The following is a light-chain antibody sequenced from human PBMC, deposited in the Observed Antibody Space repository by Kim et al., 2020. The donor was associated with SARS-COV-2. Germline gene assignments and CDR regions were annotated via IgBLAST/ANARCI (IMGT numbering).Light chain of an antibody. Sequence: GQSITISCTGTSSDVGGYNYVSWYQQHPGKAPKLMIYDVSNRPSGVSNRFSGSKSGNTASLTISGLQAEDEAGYYCSSYTSSSNWVFGGGTKLTVL. CDR1: SSDVGGYNY. CDR3: SSYTSSSNWV. J-gene: IGLJ3*02. V-gene: IGLV2-14*03. CDR2: DVS.